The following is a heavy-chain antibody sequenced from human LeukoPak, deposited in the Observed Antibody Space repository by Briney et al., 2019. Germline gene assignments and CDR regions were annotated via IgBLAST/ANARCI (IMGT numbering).Heavy chain of an antibody. CDR3: ARGLYPSNLRYFDN. V-gene: IGHV4-34*01. CDR1: GGSFSGYY. CDR2: INHYGSI. J-gene: IGHJ4*02. D-gene: IGHD2-2*02. Sequence: PSETLSLTCAVYGGSFSGYYWSWIRQPPGKGLEWIGEINHYGSINYNPSLKSRVTISVDTSKNQFSLRMSSVTAADTAVYYCARGLYPSNLRYFDNWGQGTLVTVSS.